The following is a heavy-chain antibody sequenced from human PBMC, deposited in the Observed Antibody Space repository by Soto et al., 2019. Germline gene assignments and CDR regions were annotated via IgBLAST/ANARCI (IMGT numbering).Heavy chain of an antibody. CDR3: AKGHSSSPSPQYYYYGIDV. Sequence: QAGGSLRLSCAASGLTFSSFAMSWVRQAPGKGLEWVSGISGSGGSTYHADSVKGRFIISRDNSKNMLYLQMNSVRAEDTAVYYCAKGHSSSPSPQYYYYGIDVWGPGTTVTVSS. V-gene: IGHV3-23*01. D-gene: IGHD6-13*01. J-gene: IGHJ6*02. CDR2: ISGSGGST. CDR1: GLTFSSFA.